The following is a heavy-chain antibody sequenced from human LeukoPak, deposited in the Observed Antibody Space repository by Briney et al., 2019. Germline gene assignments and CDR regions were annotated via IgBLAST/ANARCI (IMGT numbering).Heavy chain of an antibody. CDR2: INSDGSST. CDR3: ARARPLEAFDI. Sequence: GGSLRLSCAASGFTFSTYWMHWVRQAPGKGLVWVSRINSDGSSTSYADSVKGRFTISRDNAKNTLYLQMNSLRAEGTAVYYCARARPLEAFDIWGQGTMVTVSS. D-gene: IGHD1-1*01. J-gene: IGHJ3*02. CDR1: GFTFSTYW. V-gene: IGHV3-74*01.